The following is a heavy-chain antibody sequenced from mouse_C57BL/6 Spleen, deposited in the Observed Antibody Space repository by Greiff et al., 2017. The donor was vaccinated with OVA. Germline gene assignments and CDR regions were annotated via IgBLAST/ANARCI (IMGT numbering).Heavy chain of an antibody. CDR3: ARTYYSSSSYAMDY. V-gene: IGHV1-64*01. J-gene: IGHJ4*01. Sequence: QVQLQQPGAELVKPGAAVKLSCKASGYTFTSYWMHWVKQRPGQGLEWIGMIHPNSGSTNYNEKVKSKATLTVDKSSSTAYIQLSSMTSEDSAVYYCARTYYSSSSYAMDYWGQGTSVTVSS. D-gene: IGHD1-1*01. CDR1: GYTFTSYW. CDR2: IHPNSGST.